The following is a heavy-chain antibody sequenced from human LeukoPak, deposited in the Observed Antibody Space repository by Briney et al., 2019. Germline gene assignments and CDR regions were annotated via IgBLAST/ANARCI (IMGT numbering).Heavy chain of an antibody. CDR2: ISGSGGST. CDR3: AKGQRNWYYYYMDV. V-gene: IGHV3-23*01. J-gene: IGHJ6*03. D-gene: IGHD1-1*01. CDR1: GFTFSSYA. Sequence: GGSLRLSCAASGFTFSSYAMSWVRQAPGKGLEWVSAISGSGGSTYYAASVKGRFTISRDNSKNTLYLQMNSLRAEDTAVYYCAKGQRNWYYYYMDVWGKGTTVTVSS.